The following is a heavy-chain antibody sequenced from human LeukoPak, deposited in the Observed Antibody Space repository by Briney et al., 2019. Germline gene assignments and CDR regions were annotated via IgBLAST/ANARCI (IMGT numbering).Heavy chain of an antibody. D-gene: IGHD3-10*01. V-gene: IGHV3-9*01. J-gene: IGHJ4*02. CDR2: ISWNSGSI. Sequence: QTGGSLRLSCAASGFTFSSYAMSWVRQAPGKGLEWVSGISWNSGSIGYADSVKGRFTISRDNAKNSLYLQMNSLRAEDTALYYCAKDISQNYGSGSYYFDYWGQGTLVTVSS. CDR1: GFTFSSYA. CDR3: AKDISQNYGSGSYYFDY.